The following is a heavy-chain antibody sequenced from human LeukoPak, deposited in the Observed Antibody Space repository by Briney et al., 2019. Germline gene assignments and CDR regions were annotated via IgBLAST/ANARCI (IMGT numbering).Heavy chain of an antibody. D-gene: IGHD3-10*01. J-gene: IGHJ4*02. CDR2: IRYDGSDK. CDR3: ASTPGGY. Sequence: GGSLRLSCAASGFIFSNYDMNWVRQAPGKGLEWVAFIRYDGSDKYYADSVKGRFTISRDNSKNTLYLQMNSLRTEDTAVFYCASTPGGYWGQGTLVTVSS. CDR1: GFIFSNYD. V-gene: IGHV3-30*02.